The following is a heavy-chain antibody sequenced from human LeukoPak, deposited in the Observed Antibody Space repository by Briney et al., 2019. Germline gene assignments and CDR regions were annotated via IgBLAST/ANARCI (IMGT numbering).Heavy chain of an antibody. CDR1: GGSFSGYY. CDR2: IYYSGST. J-gene: IGHJ4*02. CDR3: ARAAYTRYDFWSGYNYYFDY. Sequence: SETLSLTCAVYGGSFSGYYWSWVRQPPGKGLEWIGYIYYSGSTNYNPSLKSRVTISVDTSKNQFSLKLSSVTAADTAVYYCARAAYTRYDFWSGYNYYFDYWGQGTLVTVSS. V-gene: IGHV4-59*01. D-gene: IGHD3-3*01.